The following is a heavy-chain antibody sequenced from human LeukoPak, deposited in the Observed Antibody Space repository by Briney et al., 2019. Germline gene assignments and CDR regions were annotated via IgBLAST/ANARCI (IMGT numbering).Heavy chain of an antibody. CDR1: GYTFTGYY. Sequence: ASVKVSCKASGYTFTGYYMHWVRQAPGQGLEWMGWINPNSGGTNYAQKFQGRVTMTRDTSISTAYMELSRLRSDDTAVYYCARDYYDSSGLGQVYFDYWGQGTLVTVSS. J-gene: IGHJ4*02. D-gene: IGHD3-22*01. CDR3: ARDYYDSSGLGQVYFDY. CDR2: INPNSGGT. V-gene: IGHV1-2*02.